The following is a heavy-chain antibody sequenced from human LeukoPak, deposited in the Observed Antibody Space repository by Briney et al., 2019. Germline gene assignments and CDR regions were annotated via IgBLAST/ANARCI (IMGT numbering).Heavy chain of an antibody. CDR2: IYYSGST. Sequence: SETLSLTCTVSGGSISSSSYYWGWIRQPPGEGLEWIGSIYYSGSTYYNPSLKSRVTISVDTSKNQFSLKLSSVTAADTAVYYCARQATVVVPAAKGGFDPWGQGTLVTVSS. CDR3: ARQATVVVPAAKGGFDP. V-gene: IGHV4-39*01. J-gene: IGHJ5*02. CDR1: GGSISSSSYY. D-gene: IGHD2-2*01.